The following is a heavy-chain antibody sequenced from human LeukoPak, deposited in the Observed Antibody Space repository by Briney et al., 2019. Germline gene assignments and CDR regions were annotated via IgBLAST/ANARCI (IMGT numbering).Heavy chain of an antibody. D-gene: IGHD3-3*01. CDR3: ARVSEDYYAFDY. CDR2: SNTDGTST. CDR1: GFTFRSYW. Sequence: GGSLRLSCAASGFTFRSYWMHWLRQVPGKGLEWVSRSNTDGTSTKYADSVKGRFTISRDNAKNTLFLQMDSLRAEDTALYYCARVSEDYYAFDYWGHGTLVTVSS. J-gene: IGHJ4*01. V-gene: IGHV3-74*03.